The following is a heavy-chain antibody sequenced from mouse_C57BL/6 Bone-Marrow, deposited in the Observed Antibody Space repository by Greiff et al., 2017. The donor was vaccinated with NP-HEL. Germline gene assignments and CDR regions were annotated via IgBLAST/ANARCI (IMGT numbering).Heavy chain of an antibody. D-gene: IGHD4-1*01. Sequence: EVMLVESGGGLVQPGESLKLSCESNEYEFPSPDMSWVRTTPEHRLELVAAINRDGGSTSYPDTMERRFIISRDNTKKTLYLQMRRRRAEDTALDYCARRNWDDWYFEVWGTGTTVTVSS. CDR3: ARRNWDDWYFEV. V-gene: IGHV5-2*01. J-gene: IGHJ1*03. CDR2: INRDGGST. CDR1: EYEFPSPD.